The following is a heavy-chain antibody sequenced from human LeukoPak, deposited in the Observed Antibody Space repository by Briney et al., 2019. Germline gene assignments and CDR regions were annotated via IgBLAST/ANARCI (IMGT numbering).Heavy chain of an antibody. CDR3: ARVPLDTDRYYYYGMDV. D-gene: IGHD3-9*01. J-gene: IGHJ6*04. V-gene: IGHV4-61*08. CDR1: GGSISSGDYY. Sequence: SQTLSLTCTVSGGSISSGDYYWSWIRQPPGKGLEWIGYIYYSGSTNYNPSLKSRVTISVDTSKNQFSLKLSSVTAADTAVYYCARVPLDTDRYYYYGMDVWGKGTTVTVSS. CDR2: IYYSGST.